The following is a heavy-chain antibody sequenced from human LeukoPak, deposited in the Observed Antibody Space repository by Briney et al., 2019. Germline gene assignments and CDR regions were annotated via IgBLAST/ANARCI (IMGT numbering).Heavy chain of an antibody. J-gene: IGHJ5*02. CDR2: IYYSGST. CDR3: ARPDYDSSGSYYDNWFDP. V-gene: IGHV4-39*01. CDR1: GGSISSTSWY. D-gene: IGHD3-22*01. Sequence: SETLSLTCTVSGGSISSTSWYWGWIRQPQGKGLEWIVSIYYSGSTNYNPSLKSRVTMSVDTSKNQFSLKLSSVTAADTAVYYCARPDYDSSGSYYDNWFDPWGQGTLVTVSS.